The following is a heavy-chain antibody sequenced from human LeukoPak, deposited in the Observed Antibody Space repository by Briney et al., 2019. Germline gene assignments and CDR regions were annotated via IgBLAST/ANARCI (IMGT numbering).Heavy chain of an antibody. D-gene: IGHD1-26*01. CDR2: ISSSSIYK. V-gene: IGHV3-21*01. J-gene: IGHJ2*01. Sequence: GGSLRLSCAASGFTFSSYSMNWVRQAPGKGLEWVSSISSSSIYKYYADSVKGRFTISRDNAKKSLYLQMNSLRAEDTAVYYCARAGGSYPSWYFDLWGRGTLVTVSS. CDR3: ARAGGSYPSWYFDL. CDR1: GFTFSSYS.